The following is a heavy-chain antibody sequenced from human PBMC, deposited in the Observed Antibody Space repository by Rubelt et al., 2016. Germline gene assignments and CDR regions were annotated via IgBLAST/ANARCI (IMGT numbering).Heavy chain of an antibody. CDR1: GYTFTSYG. CDR2: ISAYNGNT. V-gene: IGHV1-18*01. D-gene: IGHD3-16*02. Sequence: QVQLVQSGAEVKKPGAPVKVSCKASGYTFTSYGISWVRQAPGQGLEWMGWISAYNGNTHYAQKLQGRVTMTTDTSTSTAYMELRSLRSDDTAVYYCARVMITFGGVIEVGWFDPWGQGTLVTVSS. CDR3: ARVMITFGGVIEVGWFDP. J-gene: IGHJ5*02.